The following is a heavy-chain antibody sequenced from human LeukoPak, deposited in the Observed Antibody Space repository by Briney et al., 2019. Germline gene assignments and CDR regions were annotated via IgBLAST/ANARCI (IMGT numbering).Heavy chain of an antibody. V-gene: IGHV3-33*01. CDR3: ARDRTHSSGPDNGQSWFDP. CDR2: IWCDGRND. CDR1: GFIFSGYG. J-gene: IGHJ5*02. Sequence: PGGSLRLSCATSGFIFSGYGMDGVRQAPGKGLEWVASIWCDGRNDCYADSVKGGFNIYRDNSKNTMYLQMNNLSAEDTAVYYWARDRTHSSGPDNGQSWFDPWGQGTVVTVSS. D-gene: IGHD3-22*01.